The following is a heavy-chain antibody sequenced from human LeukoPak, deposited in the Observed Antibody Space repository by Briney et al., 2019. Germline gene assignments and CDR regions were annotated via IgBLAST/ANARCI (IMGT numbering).Heavy chain of an antibody. CDR2: ISWNSGSI. J-gene: IGHJ4*02. CDR1: GFTFDDYA. V-gene: IGHV3-9*01. CDR3: ARLTWLPFLADY. Sequence: PGGSLRLSCAASGFTFDDYAMHWVRQAPGKGLEWVSGISWNSGSIGYADSVKGRFTISRDNAKNSLYLQMNSLRAEDTALYYCARLTWLPFLADYWGQGILVTVSS. D-gene: IGHD5-12*01.